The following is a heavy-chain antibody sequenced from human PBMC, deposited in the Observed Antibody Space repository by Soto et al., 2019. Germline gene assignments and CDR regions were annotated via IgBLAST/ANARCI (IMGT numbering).Heavy chain of an antibody. CDR3: ARDQGIMTTVTYYYYYGMDV. CDR1: GYTFTGYY. V-gene: IGHV1-2*02. D-gene: IGHD4-4*01. Sequence: ASVKVSCKASGYTFTGYYMHWVRQAPGQGLEWMGWINPNSGGTNYAQKFQGRVTMTRDTSISTAYMELSRLRSDDTAVYYCARDQGIMTTVTYYYYYGMDVWGQGTTVTVSS. CDR2: INPNSGGT. J-gene: IGHJ6*02.